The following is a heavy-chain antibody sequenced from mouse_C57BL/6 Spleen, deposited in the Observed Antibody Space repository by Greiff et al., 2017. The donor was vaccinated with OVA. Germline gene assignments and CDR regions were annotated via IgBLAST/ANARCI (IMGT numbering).Heavy chain of an antibody. Sequence: VQLQQHGAELVMPGASVKLSCKASGYTFTSYWMHWVKQRPGQGLEWIGEIDPSDSYTNYNQKFKGKSTLTVDKSSSTAYMQLSSLTSEDSAVYYCARGVFDYWGQGTTLTVSS. CDR1: GYTFTSYW. CDR2: IDPSDSYT. J-gene: IGHJ2*01. V-gene: IGHV1-69*01. CDR3: ARGVFDY.